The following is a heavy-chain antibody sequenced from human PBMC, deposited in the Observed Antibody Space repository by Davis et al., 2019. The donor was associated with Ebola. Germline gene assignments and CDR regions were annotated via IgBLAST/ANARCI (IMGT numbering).Heavy chain of an antibody. CDR2: IIPIFGTA. Sequence: SVKVSCKASGYTFTSYAISWVRQAPGQGLEWMGGIIPIFGTANYAQKFQGRVTITADESTSTAYMELSSLRSEDTAVYYCARDIPLEGSNAFDIWGQGTMVTVSS. V-gene: IGHV1-69*13. J-gene: IGHJ3*02. D-gene: IGHD2-2*01. CDR3: ARDIPLEGSNAFDI. CDR1: GYTFTSYA.